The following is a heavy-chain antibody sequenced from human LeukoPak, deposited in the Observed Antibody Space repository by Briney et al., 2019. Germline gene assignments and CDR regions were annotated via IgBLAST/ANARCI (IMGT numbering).Heavy chain of an antibody. Sequence: ASVKVSCKASGYTFTGYYMHWVRQAPGQGLEWMGWINPNSGGTNYAQKFQGRVTMTRDTSISTAYMELRSLRSDDTAVYYCARDVTIFGVVIISLNAFDIWGQGTMVTVSS. CDR2: INPNSGGT. CDR3: ARDVTIFGVVIISLNAFDI. D-gene: IGHD3-3*01. J-gene: IGHJ3*02. V-gene: IGHV1-2*02. CDR1: GYTFTGYY.